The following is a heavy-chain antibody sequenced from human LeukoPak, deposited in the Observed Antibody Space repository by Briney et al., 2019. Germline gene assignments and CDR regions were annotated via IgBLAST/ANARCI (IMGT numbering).Heavy chain of an antibody. V-gene: IGHV4-59*01. Sequence: SETLSLTCTVSGASIRRNYWSWIRQPPGKGLEWIGYISYSGSTNYNPSLKSRISISEDTSKNQFSLKLTSMTPADTAVYYCARDPAHCSSTSCSSPYWYFDLWGRGTLVTVSS. CDR3: ARDPAHCSSTSCSSPYWYFDL. D-gene: IGHD2-2*01. J-gene: IGHJ2*01. CDR2: ISYSGST. CDR1: GASIRRNY.